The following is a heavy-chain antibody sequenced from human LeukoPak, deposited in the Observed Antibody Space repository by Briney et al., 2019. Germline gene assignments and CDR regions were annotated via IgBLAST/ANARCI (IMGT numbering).Heavy chain of an antibody. Sequence: SETLSLTCTVSGDSISSFHWSWIRQPPGKRLEWIGSTYNSGSTNYNPSLKSRVTISVDTSKNQLSLKLSSVTAADTAVYYCARLRYYDSSGYGVLWWYFDLWGRGTLVPVSS. CDR2: TYNSGST. D-gene: IGHD3-22*01. CDR3: ARLRYYDSSGYGVLWWYFDL. J-gene: IGHJ2*01. V-gene: IGHV4-59*08. CDR1: GDSISSFH.